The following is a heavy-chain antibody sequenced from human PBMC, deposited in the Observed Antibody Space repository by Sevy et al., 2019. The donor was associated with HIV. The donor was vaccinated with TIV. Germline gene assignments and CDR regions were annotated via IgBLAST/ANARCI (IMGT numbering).Heavy chain of an antibody. V-gene: IGHV3-30*18. J-gene: IGHJ4*02. Sequence: GGSLRLSCAASGFTFSSYGMHWVRQAPGKGLEWVAVISYDGSNKYYADSVKGRFTISRDNSKNMLYLQMNSLRAEDTAVYYCAKEFYDFWSGYYYFDYWGQGTLVTVSS. CDR1: GFTFSSYG. CDR3: AKEFYDFWSGYYYFDY. CDR2: ISYDGSNK. D-gene: IGHD3-3*01.